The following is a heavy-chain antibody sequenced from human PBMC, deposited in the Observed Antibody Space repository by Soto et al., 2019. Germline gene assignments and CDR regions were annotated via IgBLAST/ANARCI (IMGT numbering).Heavy chain of an antibody. D-gene: IGHD3-3*01. CDR3: TSSHPLRFLEWSPLYYGMDV. CDR1: GFTFSNAW. V-gene: IGHV3-15*07. J-gene: IGHJ6*02. Sequence: GGSLRLSCAASGFTFSNAWMNWVRQAPGKGLEWVGRIKSKTDGGTTDYAAPVKGRFTISRDDSKNTLYLQMNGLKTEDTAVYYCTSSHPLRFLEWSPLYYGMDVWGQGTTVTVSS. CDR2: IKSKTDGGTT.